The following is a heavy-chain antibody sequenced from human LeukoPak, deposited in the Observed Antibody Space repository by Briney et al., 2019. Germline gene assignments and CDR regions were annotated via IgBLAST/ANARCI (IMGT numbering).Heavy chain of an antibody. J-gene: IGHJ4*02. CDR2: IKKDGSEK. V-gene: IGHV3-7*01. D-gene: IGHD2-15*01. Sequence: GGSLRLSCVASGLTFSAYSMSWVRQAPGKGLEWVANIKKDGSEKYYVDSVKGRFTISRDNAKTSLYLQMNSLRAEGTAVYYCAGRSGPDDYWGQGTLVTVSS. CDR1: GLTFSAYS. CDR3: AGRSGPDDY.